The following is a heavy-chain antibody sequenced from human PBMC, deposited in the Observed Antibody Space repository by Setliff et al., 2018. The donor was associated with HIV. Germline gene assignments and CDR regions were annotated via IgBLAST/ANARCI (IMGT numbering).Heavy chain of an antibody. CDR3: ARPFDQ. V-gene: IGHV3-7*01. J-gene: IGHJ4*02. Sequence: GGSLRLSCESSGFTFNNYWMSWVRQAPGKGPEWVANIKGDGSETYYVDSVKGRFTISRDNAKNSLYLQMNSLRVEDTAVYYCARPFDQWGQGALVTVSS. CDR2: IKGDGSET. CDR1: GFTFNNYW.